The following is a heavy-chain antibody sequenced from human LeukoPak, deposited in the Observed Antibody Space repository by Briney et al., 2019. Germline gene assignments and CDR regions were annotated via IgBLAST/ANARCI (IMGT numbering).Heavy chain of an antibody. CDR3: ARVHYDFWSGYYRD. J-gene: IGHJ4*02. D-gene: IGHD3-3*01. Sequence: PGRSLRLSCAASGFTFSSYAMHWVRQAPGKGLEWVAVISYDGSNKYYADSVKGRFTISRDNSKNTLYLQMNSLRAEDTAVYYCARVHYDFWSGYYRDWGQGTLVTVSS. CDR1: GFTFSSYA. CDR2: ISYDGSNK. V-gene: IGHV3-30-3*01.